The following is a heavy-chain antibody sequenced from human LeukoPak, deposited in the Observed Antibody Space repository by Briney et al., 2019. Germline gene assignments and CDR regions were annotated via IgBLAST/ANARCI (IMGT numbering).Heavy chain of an antibody. Sequence: PGRSLRLSCAASGFTFSSYGMHWVRQAPGKGLEWVAVIWYDGSNKYYADSVKGRFTISRDNSKNTLYLQMNSLRAEDTAVYYCTRAADGYYHDAFDIWGQGTMVTVSS. J-gene: IGHJ3*02. CDR3: TRAADGYYHDAFDI. CDR2: IWYDGSNK. CDR1: GFTFSSYG. V-gene: IGHV3-33*01. D-gene: IGHD3-22*01.